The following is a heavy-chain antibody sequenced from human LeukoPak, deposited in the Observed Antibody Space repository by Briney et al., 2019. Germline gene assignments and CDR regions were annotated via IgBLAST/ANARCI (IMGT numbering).Heavy chain of an antibody. CDR3: ARAIKYCSSTSCPFDP. V-gene: IGHV1-3*01. J-gene: IGHJ5*02. D-gene: IGHD2-2*01. CDR2: INAGNGNT. Sequence: ASVKVSCKASGYTFTSYAMHWVRQAPGQRLEWMGWINAGNGNTKYSQKFQGSVTITRDTSASTAYMELSRLRSDDTAVYYCARAIKYCSSTSCPFDPWGQGTLVTVSS. CDR1: GYTFTSYA.